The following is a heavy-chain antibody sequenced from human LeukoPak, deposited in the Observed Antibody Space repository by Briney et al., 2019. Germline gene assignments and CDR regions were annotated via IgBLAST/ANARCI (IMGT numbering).Heavy chain of an antibody. CDR3: AKDLGYCSSTSCYYDAFDI. Sequence: GGSLRLSCAASGFTFSSYSMNWVRQAPGKGLEWVAFIRYDGTNKYYADSVKGRFTISRDNSKNTLYLQMNSLRAEDTAVYYCAKDLGYCSSTSCYYDAFDIWGQGTMVTVSS. D-gene: IGHD2-2*01. CDR2: IRYDGTNK. V-gene: IGHV3-30*02. CDR1: GFTFSSYS. J-gene: IGHJ3*02.